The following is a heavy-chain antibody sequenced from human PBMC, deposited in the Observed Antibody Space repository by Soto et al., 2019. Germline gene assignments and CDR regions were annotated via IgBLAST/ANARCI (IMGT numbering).Heavy chain of an antibody. Sequence: SGPTLVNPTQTLTLTCTFSGFSLSTSGVRVSWIRQPPGKALEWLARIDWDNDKFYSTSLKTRLTISKDTSKNQVVLTMTNMDPVDTATYYCAKTGGDGSWFDPWGQGXLVTVYS. J-gene: IGHJ5*02. D-gene: IGHD2-21*01. CDR3: AKTGGDGSWFDP. V-gene: IGHV2-70*04. CDR1: GFSLSTSGVR. CDR2: IDWDNDK.